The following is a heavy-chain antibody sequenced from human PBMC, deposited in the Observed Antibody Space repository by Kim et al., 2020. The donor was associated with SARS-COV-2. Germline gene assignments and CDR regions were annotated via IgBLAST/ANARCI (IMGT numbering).Heavy chain of an antibody. D-gene: IGHD5-18*01. CDR3: AREIRPRGYYYGMDV. J-gene: IGHJ6*02. V-gene: IGHV3-53*01. Sequence: DSVKGRFTISRDNSKNTRYLQMNSLRAEDTAVYYCAREIRPRGYYYGMDVWGQGTTVTVSS.